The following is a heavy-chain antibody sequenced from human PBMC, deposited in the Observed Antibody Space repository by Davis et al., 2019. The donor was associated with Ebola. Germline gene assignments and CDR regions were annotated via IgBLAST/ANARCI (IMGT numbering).Heavy chain of an antibody. D-gene: IGHD5-24*01. CDR2: IYYSGIT. V-gene: IGHV4-59*08. CDR1: GGSISSYY. J-gene: IGHJ6*02. Sequence: SETLSLTCTVSGGSISSYYWSWIRQPPGKGLEWIGYIYYSGITKYSPSLQSRVTITRDTSKMQISLKLNSVTAADTALYYCARHDVVPVYKHGLDVWGQGTTVTVSS. CDR3: ARHDVVPVYKHGLDV.